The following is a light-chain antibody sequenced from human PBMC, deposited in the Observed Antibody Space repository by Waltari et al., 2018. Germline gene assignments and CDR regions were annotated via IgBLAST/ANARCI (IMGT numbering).Light chain of an antibody. CDR3: CSYAGSFWV. Sequence: QSALTQPRSVSGAPGQSVTISCTGTSTDVGGYNYVSWYQPHPGKAPKLMIYDVSTRPSGGPDRFSGSKSGHTASLTISGLQAEDEADYYCCSYAGSFWVFGGGTKLTVL. CDR1: STDVGGYNY. CDR2: DVS. J-gene: IGLJ3*02. V-gene: IGLV2-11*02.